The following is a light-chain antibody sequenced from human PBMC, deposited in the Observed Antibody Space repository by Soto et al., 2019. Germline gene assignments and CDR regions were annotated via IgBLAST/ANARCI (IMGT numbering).Light chain of an antibody. J-gene: IGLJ3*02. Sequence: QSVLTQPPSVWAAPGQKVTLSCSGNRSNIGRNYVSWYQQVPGAPPKLLIYDNTQRPSGVPDHFSGCRSGTSATLGISGLQTGDEANYFCPTWDVNLGPGWLFGGGTKVIVL. V-gene: IGLV1-51*01. CDR3: PTWDVNLGPGWL. CDR1: RSNIGRNY. CDR2: DNT.